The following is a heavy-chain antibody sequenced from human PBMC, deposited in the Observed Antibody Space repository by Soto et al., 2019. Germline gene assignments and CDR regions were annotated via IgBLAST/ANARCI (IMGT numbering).Heavy chain of an antibody. Sequence: QVQLVQSGAEVKKPGASVKVSCKASGYTFTSYGISWVRQAPGQGLAWMGWISAYNGNTNYAQKLQGRVTITTDTSTSTAYMELRSRRSDDTAVYYCARHRRAGAGRIAVAGMFYWGQGTLVTVSS. CDR3: ARHRRAGAGRIAVAGMFY. CDR1: GYTFTSYG. CDR2: ISAYNGNT. J-gene: IGHJ4*02. V-gene: IGHV1-18*01. D-gene: IGHD6-19*01.